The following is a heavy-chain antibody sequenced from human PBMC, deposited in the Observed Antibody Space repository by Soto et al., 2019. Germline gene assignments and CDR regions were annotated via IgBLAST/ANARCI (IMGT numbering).Heavy chain of an antibody. Sequence: GSLRLSCAASGFTFSSSWMYWVRQGPGKGLVWVSRISSDGRSTSYADSVKGRFTISRGNAKNTLYLQMNSLRAEDTAVYYCTSVGPSFDYWGQGTLVTVSS. CDR2: ISSDGRST. CDR3: TSVGPSFDY. CDR1: GFTFSSSW. D-gene: IGHD4-17*01. V-gene: IGHV3-74*01. J-gene: IGHJ4*02.